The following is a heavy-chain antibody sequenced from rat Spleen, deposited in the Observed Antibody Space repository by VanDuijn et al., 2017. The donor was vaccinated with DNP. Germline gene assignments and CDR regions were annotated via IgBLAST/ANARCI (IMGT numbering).Heavy chain of an antibody. Sequence: EVQLVESGGGSVQPGRSLQLSCAASGFTFSDYAMVWVRQAPKKGLEWVATISYDGFRTYHRDSVKGRFTISRDNSKSTLYLQMDSLRSEDTATYYCARWSSSYYYAMDAWGQGTSVTVSS. V-gene: IGHV5-7*01. CDR2: ISYDGFRT. J-gene: IGHJ4*01. CDR3: ARWSSSYYYAMDA. CDR1: GFTFSDYA. D-gene: IGHD1-2*01.